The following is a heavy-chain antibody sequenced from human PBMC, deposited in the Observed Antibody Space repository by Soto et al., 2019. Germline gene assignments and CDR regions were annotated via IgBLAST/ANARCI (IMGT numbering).Heavy chain of an antibody. V-gene: IGHV5-51*01. CDR1: GYSFTSYW. D-gene: IGHD2-21*02. CDR2: IYPGDSDT. CDR3: ARLAYCGGDCFLQYFDY. J-gene: IGHJ4*02. Sequence: PGESLKISCKGSGYSFTSYWIGWVRQMPGKGLEWMGIIYPGDSDTRYSPSFQGQVTISADKSISTAYLQWSSLKASDTAMYYCARLAYCGGDCFLQYFDYWGQGTLVTVSS.